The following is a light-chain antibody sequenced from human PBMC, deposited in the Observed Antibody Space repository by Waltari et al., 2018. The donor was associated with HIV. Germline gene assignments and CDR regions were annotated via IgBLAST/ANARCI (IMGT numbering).Light chain of an antibody. J-gene: IGLJ1*01. CDR2: DVT. V-gene: IGLV2-11*01. CDR1: GTHVVGFYF. Sequence: QSALTPPPSVSESPGPSVPIPCTGHGTHVVGFYFFHWYQHHPGKAPKFMIYDVTKRPSGVPDRFSGSKSGNTASLTISGLQAEDEADYYCCSYAGRYTYVFGTGTKVTVL. CDR3: CSYAGRYTYV.